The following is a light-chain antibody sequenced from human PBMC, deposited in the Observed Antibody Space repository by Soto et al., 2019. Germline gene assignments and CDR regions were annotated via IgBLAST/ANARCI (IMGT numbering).Light chain of an antibody. J-gene: IGKJ3*01. Sequence: EIVLTQSPGTLSLSPGERATLSCRASQSVSSSYIAWYQQKPGQAPRLLIYGATSRATGIPDRFSGSGSRTDFTLTISRLEPEDFAVYYCQQYGSSFTFGAGTKVDTK. CDR2: GAT. CDR1: QSVSSSY. V-gene: IGKV3-20*01. CDR3: QQYGSSFT.